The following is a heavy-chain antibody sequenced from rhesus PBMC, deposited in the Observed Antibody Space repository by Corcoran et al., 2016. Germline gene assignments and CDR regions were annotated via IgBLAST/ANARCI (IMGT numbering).Heavy chain of an antibody. CDR2: LRKKANGGTA. D-gene: IGHD5-24*01. CDR3: ASGGYSVFGIDY. CDR1: GFTFSDYY. Sequence: EVRLVESGGGLVQPGGSLRLSCAASGFTFSDYYMSRVRQAPGKGPEWVGFLRKKANGGTAEYATSVKGRFTISRGESNGIASLQMHRLTTEDTAVYYCASGGYSVFGIDYWGQGVLVTVSS. J-gene: IGHJ4*01. V-gene: IGHV3-116*02.